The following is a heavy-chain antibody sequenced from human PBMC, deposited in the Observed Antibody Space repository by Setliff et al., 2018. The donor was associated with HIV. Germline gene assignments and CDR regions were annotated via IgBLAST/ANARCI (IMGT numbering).Heavy chain of an antibody. CDR3: ALPYCGGGNCWSSASLPPAGWFDP. V-gene: IGHV1-69*05. Sequence: SVKVSCKASGGTFSSYVISWVRQDPGQGPEWMGGIIPMYGVANYAQKFQGRVTITTDESTSTAYMELSSLRSEDTAVYYCALPYCGGGNCWSSASLPPAGWFDPWGQGTLVTVSS. CDR2: IIPMYGVA. D-gene: IGHD2-15*01. J-gene: IGHJ5*02. CDR1: GGTFSSYV.